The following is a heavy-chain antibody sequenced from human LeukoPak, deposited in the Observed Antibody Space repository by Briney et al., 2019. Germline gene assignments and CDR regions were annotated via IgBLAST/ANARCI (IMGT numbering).Heavy chain of an antibody. CDR1: GDSINGIGYY. Sequence: PSETLSLTCTVSGDSINGIGYYWSWIRQPPGKGLEWIGYIYHNGNTNYNPSLKSRVTISIDMSKNQFSLNLNSVTAADTAVYYCARGGGGTFGVVLEYFQHWGQGTLVTVSS. D-gene: IGHD3-3*01. CDR3: ARGGGGTFGVVLEYFQH. CDR2: IYHNGNT. V-gene: IGHV4-30-2*01. J-gene: IGHJ1*01.